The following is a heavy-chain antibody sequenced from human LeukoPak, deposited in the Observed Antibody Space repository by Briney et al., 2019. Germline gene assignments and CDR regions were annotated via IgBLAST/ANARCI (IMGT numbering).Heavy chain of an antibody. Sequence: SETLSLACAVYGGSFSGYYWSWIRQPPGKGLEWIGEINHSGSTNYNPSLKSRVTISVDTSKNQFSLKLSSVTAADTAVYYCARTYYDFKVDPWGQGTLVTVSS. D-gene: IGHD3-3*01. CDR1: GGSFSGYY. CDR3: ARTYYDFKVDP. V-gene: IGHV4-34*01. CDR2: INHSGST. J-gene: IGHJ5*02.